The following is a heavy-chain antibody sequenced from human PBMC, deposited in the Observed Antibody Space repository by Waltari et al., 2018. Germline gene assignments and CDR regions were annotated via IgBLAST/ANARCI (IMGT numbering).Heavy chain of an antibody. CDR3: AREGPSGSWLDY. CDR2: IYRCDST. J-gene: IGHJ4*02. V-gene: IGHV3-53*01. D-gene: IGHD6-13*01. Sequence: EVQLVESGGGLIQPGGSLRLSCAVSGFIVSSKYMSWVRQARGKGLEYGEVIYRCDSTFYVDSVKGRFTFSSDNSKNTGYLQMNSLRAEDTAVYYCAREGPSGSWLDYWGQGTLVTVSS. CDR1: GFIVSSKY.